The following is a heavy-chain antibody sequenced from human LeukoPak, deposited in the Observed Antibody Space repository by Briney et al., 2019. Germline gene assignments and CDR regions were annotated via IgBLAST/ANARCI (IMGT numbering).Heavy chain of an antibody. CDR1: GFTFSSYW. J-gene: IGHJ3*02. Sequence: GGSLRLPCAASGFTFSSYWMSWVRQAPGKGLEWVANIKQDGNEKYYVDSVKGRFTISRDNAKNSLYLQMNSLRAEDTAVYYCARSPRGTVVTPDAFDIWGQGTMVTVSS. D-gene: IGHD4-23*01. CDR3: ARSPRGTVVTPDAFDI. CDR2: IKQDGNEK. V-gene: IGHV3-7*01.